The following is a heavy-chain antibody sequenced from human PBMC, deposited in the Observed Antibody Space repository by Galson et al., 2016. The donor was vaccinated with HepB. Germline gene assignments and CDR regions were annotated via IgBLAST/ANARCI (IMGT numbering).Heavy chain of an antibody. CDR1: GDSFSNYV. CDR3: AGRCTSTNCYIHDAFDV. V-gene: IGHV1-69*10. D-gene: IGHD2-8*01. CDR2: IIPLLTTK. Sequence: SVKVSCKASGDSFSNYVVDWVRQAPGQGLQWVGGIIPLLTTKHFAQSFQGRVTISADLSTSTVYLEMTGLRSEDTGMYYCAGRCTSTNCYIHDAFDVWGQGTVLT. J-gene: IGHJ3*01.